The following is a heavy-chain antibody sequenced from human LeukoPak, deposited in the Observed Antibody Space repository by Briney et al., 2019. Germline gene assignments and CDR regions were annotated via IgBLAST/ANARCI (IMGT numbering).Heavy chain of an antibody. CDR1: GFTFSSYG. CDR2: ISYDGSNK. Sequence: GRSLRLSCAASGFTFSSYGMHWVRQAPGKGLEWVAVISYDGSNKYYADSVKGRFTISRDNSKNTLYLQMNSLRAEDTAVYYCARGRDSSSSYPGYWGQGTLVTVSS. V-gene: IGHV3-30*03. J-gene: IGHJ4*02. D-gene: IGHD6-6*01. CDR3: ARGRDSSSSYPGY.